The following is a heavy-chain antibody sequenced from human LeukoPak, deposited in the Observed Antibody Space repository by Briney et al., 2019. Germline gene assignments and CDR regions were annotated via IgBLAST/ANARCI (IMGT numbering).Heavy chain of an antibody. V-gene: IGHV3-23*01. D-gene: IGHD3-10*01. J-gene: IGHJ4*02. CDR2: ISGSGGST. CDR3: AKDGSYYGSGRDPFDY. CDR1: GFTFSSYA. Sequence: PGGSLRLSCAASGFTFSSYAMSWVRQAPGKGLEWVSAISGSGGSTYYADSVKGRFTISRDNSKNTLYLQMNSLRAEDTAVYYCAKDGSYYGSGRDPFDYWGQGTLVTVSS.